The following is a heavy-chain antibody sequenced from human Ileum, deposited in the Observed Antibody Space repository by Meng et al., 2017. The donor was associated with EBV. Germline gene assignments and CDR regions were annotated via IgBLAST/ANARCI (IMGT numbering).Heavy chain of an antibody. CDR1: GYSISSTNW. CDR3: ARNVPGTSAYYD. J-gene: IGHJ4*02. CDR2: IYYSGST. V-gene: IGHV4-28*01. D-gene: IGHD3-22*01. Sequence: QWPLQESGPVLVKPSDTLSLTCAVSGYSISSTNWWGWIRQPPGKGLEWIGYIYYSGSTSYNPSLKSRVTMSVDTSKNQFSLNLNSVTAVDTAVYYCARNVPGTSAYYDWGQGTLVTVSS.